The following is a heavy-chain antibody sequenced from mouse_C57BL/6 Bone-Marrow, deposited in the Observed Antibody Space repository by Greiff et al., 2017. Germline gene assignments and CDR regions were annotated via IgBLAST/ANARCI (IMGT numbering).Heavy chain of an antibody. D-gene: IGHD2-3*01. CDR1: GFTFSSYG. V-gene: IGHV5-6*01. Sequence: EVQRVESGGDLVKPGGSLKLSCAASGFTFSSYGMSWVRQTPDKRLEWVATISSGGSYTYYPDSVKGRFTISRDNAKNTLYLQMSSLKSEDTAMYYCARRGGVYDGYPFAYWGKGTLVTGSA. J-gene: IGHJ3*01. CDR2: ISSGGSYT. CDR3: ARRGGVYDGYPFAY.